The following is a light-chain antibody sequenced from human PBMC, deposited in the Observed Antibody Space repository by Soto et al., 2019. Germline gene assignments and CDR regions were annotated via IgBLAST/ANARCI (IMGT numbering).Light chain of an antibody. CDR1: SSDVGGYNY. V-gene: IGLV2-14*01. J-gene: IGLJ3*02. CDR3: SSFTSTHTGV. CDR2: EVS. Sequence: QSALTQPASVSGSPGQSITISCTGTSSDVGGYNYVSWYQQYPGKAPKLMIYEVSNRPSGVSNRFSCSKSGNTASLTISGLQAEDEADYYCSSFTSTHTGVFGGGTKLTVL.